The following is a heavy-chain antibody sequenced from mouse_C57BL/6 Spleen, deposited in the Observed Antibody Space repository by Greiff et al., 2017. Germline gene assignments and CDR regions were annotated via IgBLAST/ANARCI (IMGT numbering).Heavy chain of an antibody. V-gene: IGHV1-9*01. CDR1: GYTFPGYW. Sequence: QVQLQQSGAELMKPGASVKLSCKATGYTFPGYWIEWVKQRPGHGLEWIGEILPGSGSTNYNEKFKGKATFTADTSSNTAYMQLSSLTTDDSAIYYCARGGYSNYFSYAIDYWGQGTSVTVSS. J-gene: IGHJ4*01. CDR3: ARGGYSNYFSYAIDY. D-gene: IGHD2-5*01. CDR2: ILPGSGST.